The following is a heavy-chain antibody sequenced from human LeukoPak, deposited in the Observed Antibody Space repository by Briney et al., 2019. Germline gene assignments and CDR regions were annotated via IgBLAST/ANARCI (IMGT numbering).Heavy chain of an antibody. D-gene: IGHD3-10*01. CDR3: TTDKGIGLWFGELFSWFDP. J-gene: IGHJ5*02. CDR2: ISGSGGST. Sequence: GGSLRLSCAASGFTFSSYAMSWVRQAPGKGLEWVSAISGSGGSTYYADSVKGRFTISRDNSKNTLYLQMNSLKTEDTAVYYCTTDKGIGLWFGELFSWFDPWGQGTLVTVSS. CDR1: GFTFSSYA. V-gene: IGHV3-23*01.